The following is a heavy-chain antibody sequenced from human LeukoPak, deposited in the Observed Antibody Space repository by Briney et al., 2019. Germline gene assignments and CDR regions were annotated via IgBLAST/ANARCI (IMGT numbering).Heavy chain of an antibody. D-gene: IGHD3-9*01. Sequence: KAGGSLRLSCAASGFTFSTSAMNWVRQVPGKGLEWVSSIDYDSSHIYYAASVRGRFTISRDNARDSAYLQMDSLRVEDTAVYYCTRDPLRYLRVGHYDYWGQGTLVAVSS. J-gene: IGHJ4*02. CDR2: IDYDSSHI. CDR3: TRDPLRYLRVGHYDY. CDR1: GFTFSTSA. V-gene: IGHV3-21*01.